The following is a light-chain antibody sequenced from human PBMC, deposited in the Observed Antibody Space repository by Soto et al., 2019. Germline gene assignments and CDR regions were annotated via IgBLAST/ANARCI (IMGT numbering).Light chain of an antibody. CDR2: EVS. J-gene: IGLJ1*01. Sequence: QAVVTQPASVSGSPGQSITISCTGTSNDIGGYNYVSWYQQHLGKAPKLMIYEVSNRPSGISNRFSASKSGNAASLTISGLQAEDEADYYCSSYTTSSTYVFGTGTKLTVL. CDR3: SSYTTSSTYV. V-gene: IGLV2-14*01. CDR1: SNDIGGYNY.